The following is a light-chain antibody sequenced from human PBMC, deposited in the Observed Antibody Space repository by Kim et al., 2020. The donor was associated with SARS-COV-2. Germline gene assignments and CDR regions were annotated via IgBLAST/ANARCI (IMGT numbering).Light chain of an antibody. V-gene: IGLV7-43*01. CDR1: TGAVTSGYY. Sequence: QAVVTQEPSLTVSPGGTVTLTRASSTGAVTSGYYPNWFQQKPGQAPRALIYSISNKHSWTPARFSGSLLGGKAALTLSGVQPEDEAEYYCLLYYGGAQVFGGGTQLTVL. CDR3: LLYYGGAQV. CDR2: SIS. J-gene: IGLJ2*01.